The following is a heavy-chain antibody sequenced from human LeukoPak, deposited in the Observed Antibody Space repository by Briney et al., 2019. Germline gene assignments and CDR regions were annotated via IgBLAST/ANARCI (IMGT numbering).Heavy chain of an antibody. CDR2: IYYSGST. J-gene: IGHJ4*02. CDR1: GGSIISDTYY. V-gene: IGHV4-39*01. Sequence: PSETLSLTCTVSGGSIISDTYYWAWIRQPPGKGLEWIGSIYYSGSTYYNPSLKSRVTISVDTSRNQFSLRLSSVTAADTAVYYCARNITMVDSYSFYDWGQGTLVTVSS. CDR3: ARNITMVDSYSFYD. D-gene: IGHD3-10*01.